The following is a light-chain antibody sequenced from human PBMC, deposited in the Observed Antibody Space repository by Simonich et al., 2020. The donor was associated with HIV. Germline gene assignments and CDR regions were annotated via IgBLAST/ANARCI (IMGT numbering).Light chain of an antibody. V-gene: IGKV3-15*01. Sequence: ERVMTQSPATLSVSPGERATLSCRASQRVSSNLAWYQQKPGQAPRLLIYGASTRATGIPARFSGSGSGTEFTLTISSMQSEDFAVYYCQQYNNWPLTFGGGTKVEIK. CDR1: QRVSSN. CDR2: GAS. J-gene: IGKJ4*01. CDR3: QQYNNWPLT.